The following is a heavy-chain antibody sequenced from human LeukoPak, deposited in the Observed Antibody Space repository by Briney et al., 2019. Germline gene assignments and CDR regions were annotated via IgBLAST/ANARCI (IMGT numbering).Heavy chain of an antibody. CDR3: ARDGGGLVPVPNE. D-gene: IGHD2-8*01. Sequence: ASVKVSCKASGYTFIDYYIHWVRRAPGQGLEWMGWTNPNSGGTNFAQKFQGRVIMTRDTSIRTAYMELRRLTSDDTAVYYCARDGGGLVPVPNEWGQGALVTVSS. CDR2: TNPNSGGT. CDR1: GYTFIDYY. V-gene: IGHV1-2*02. J-gene: IGHJ4*02.